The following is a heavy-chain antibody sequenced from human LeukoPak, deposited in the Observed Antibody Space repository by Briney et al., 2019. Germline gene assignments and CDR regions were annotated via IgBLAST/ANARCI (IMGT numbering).Heavy chain of an antibody. Sequence: PSETLSLTCTVSGGSISSYYWSWIRQPPGKGLEWIGYIYYSGSTNYNPSLKSRVTISTDTSKNQLSLNLSTVTAADSAVYYFARGYRYGYHYFDYWGQGTLVTVSS. CDR2: IYYSGST. CDR3: ARGYRYGYHYFDY. V-gene: IGHV4-59*01. J-gene: IGHJ4*02. D-gene: IGHD5-18*01. CDR1: GGSISSYY.